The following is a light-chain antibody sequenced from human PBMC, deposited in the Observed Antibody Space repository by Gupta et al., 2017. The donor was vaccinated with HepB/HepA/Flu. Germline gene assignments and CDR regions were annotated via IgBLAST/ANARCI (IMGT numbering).Light chain of an antibody. J-gene: IGLJ3*02. CDR1: RNDIGNYDL. Sequence: QSALTQPASVSAAPGPSITISCTGTRNDIGNYDLVSWYQQHPGEAPKLIIYEVTKRPSGVSARFSGSNSGSTASLTVSRLQAEDEASYFCSSYAGDSIWVFGGGTKLTVL. CDR3: SSYAGDSIWV. CDR2: EVT. V-gene: IGLV2-23*02.